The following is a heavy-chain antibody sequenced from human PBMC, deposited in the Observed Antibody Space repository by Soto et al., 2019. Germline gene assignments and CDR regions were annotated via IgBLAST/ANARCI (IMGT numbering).Heavy chain of an antibody. V-gene: IGHV3-11*06. Sequence: GSLRLSCAASGFTFSDYYMSWIRQAPGKGLEWVSYISSSSSYTNYADSVKGRFTISRDNAKNSLYLQMNSLRAEDTAVYYCARDQLGGGYSSGWTRRNYAFDIWGQGTMVTVSS. CDR3: ARDQLGGGYSSGWTRRNYAFDI. D-gene: IGHD6-19*01. J-gene: IGHJ3*02. CDR1: GFTFSDYY. CDR2: ISSSSSYT.